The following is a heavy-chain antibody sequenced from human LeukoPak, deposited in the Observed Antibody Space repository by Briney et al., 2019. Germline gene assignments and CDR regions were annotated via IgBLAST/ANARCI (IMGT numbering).Heavy chain of an antibody. CDR2: IYYSGST. D-gene: IGHD2-15*01. CDR1: GGSISSYY. V-gene: IGHV4-59*01. Sequence: SETLSLTCTVSGGSISSYYWSWIRQPPGKGLESIGYIYYSGSTNYNPSLKSRVTISVDTSKNQFSLKLSSVTAADTAVYYCARGVVAAPQTFDYWGQGTLVTVSS. CDR3: ARGVVAAPQTFDY. J-gene: IGHJ4*02.